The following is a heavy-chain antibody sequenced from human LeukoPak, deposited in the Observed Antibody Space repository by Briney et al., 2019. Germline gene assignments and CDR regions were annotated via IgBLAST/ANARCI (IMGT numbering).Heavy chain of an antibody. Sequence: ASETLSLTCTVSGGSISSYYWSWIRQPAGKGLEWIGRIYTSGSTNYNPSLKSRVTMSVDTSKNQFSLKLRSVTAADTTVYYCARGRREYCTSTSCYYYFDYWGQGTLVTVSS. D-gene: IGHD2-2*01. J-gene: IGHJ4*02. V-gene: IGHV4-4*07. CDR2: IYTSGST. CDR3: ARGRREYCTSTSCYYYFDY. CDR1: GGSISSYY.